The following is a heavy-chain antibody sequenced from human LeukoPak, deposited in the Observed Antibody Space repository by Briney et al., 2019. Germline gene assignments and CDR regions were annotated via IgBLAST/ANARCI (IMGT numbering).Heavy chain of an antibody. V-gene: IGHV3-23*01. CDR3: AKDRITIFGAVILLGWFDP. D-gene: IGHD3-3*01. J-gene: IGHJ5*02. CDR2: ISGSGGST. CDR1: GFTFSSYA. Sequence: GGSLRLSCAASGFTFSSYAMSWVRQAPGKGLEWVSAISGSGGSTYYADSVKGRFTISRDNSKNTLYLQMNSLRAEDTAVYYCAKDRITIFGAVILLGWFDPWGQGTLVTVSS.